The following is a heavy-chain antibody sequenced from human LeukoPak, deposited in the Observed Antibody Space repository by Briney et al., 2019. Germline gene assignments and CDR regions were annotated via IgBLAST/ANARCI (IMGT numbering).Heavy chain of an antibody. CDR1: GFTFSFYA. CDR2: ISSNGGST. CDR3: VKGFPHYYDSSGFGAFDV. Sequence: GGSLRLSCSASGFTFSFYAMGWVRQAPGKGLEYVSAISSNGGSTYYADSVKGRFTISRDSSKNTLYLQMSSLRADDTAVYYCVKGFPHYYDSSGFGAFDVWGQGTIVTVSS. V-gene: IGHV3-64D*09. D-gene: IGHD3-22*01. J-gene: IGHJ3*01.